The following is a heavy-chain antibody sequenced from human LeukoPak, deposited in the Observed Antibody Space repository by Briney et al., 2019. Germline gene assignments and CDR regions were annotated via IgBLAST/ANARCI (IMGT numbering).Heavy chain of an antibody. CDR1: GFTFSNHW. CDR3: ATEDCTDNGDFDL. J-gene: IGHJ2*01. CDR2: INQGGSET. D-gene: IGHD2/OR15-2a*01. Sequence: PAGSLRLSCAASGFTFSNHWMSWVRQAPGNGLEWVANINQGGSETYYADSVKGRFTISRDNAKSILHLELNSLRVEDTALYYCATEDCTDNGDFDLWGRGTLVTVSS. V-gene: IGHV3-7*01.